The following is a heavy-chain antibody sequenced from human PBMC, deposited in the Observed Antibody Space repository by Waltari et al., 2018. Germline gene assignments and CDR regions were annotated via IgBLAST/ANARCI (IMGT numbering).Heavy chain of an antibody. D-gene: IGHD1-26*01. CDR3: ARPQLGAWELLQD. J-gene: IGHJ4*02. CDR2: MNPNRGGT. V-gene: IGHV1-2*02. CDR1: GYTFTSYD. Sequence: QVQLVQSGAEVKKPGASVKVSCKASGYTFTSYDINWVRQATGQGLEWMGWMNPNRGGTNYPQKFQVMVTMTRDTSISTAYMELSRLRSDDTAVYYCARPQLGAWELLQDWGQGTLVTVSS.